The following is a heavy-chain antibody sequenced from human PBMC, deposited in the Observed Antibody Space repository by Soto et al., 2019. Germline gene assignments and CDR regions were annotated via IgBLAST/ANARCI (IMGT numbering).Heavy chain of an antibody. D-gene: IGHD3-10*01. CDR2: LYYSGST. Sequence: PSETLSLTCTVSGGSISGYFWSWIRQPPGKGLEWIGYLYYSGSTNYSPSLRSRVTISVDTSRNQFSLRLSSVTAADTAVYYCARVSYGSGSYSFDYWGQGTLVTVSS. CDR1: GGSISGYF. V-gene: IGHV4-59*08. CDR3: ARVSYGSGSYSFDY. J-gene: IGHJ4*02.